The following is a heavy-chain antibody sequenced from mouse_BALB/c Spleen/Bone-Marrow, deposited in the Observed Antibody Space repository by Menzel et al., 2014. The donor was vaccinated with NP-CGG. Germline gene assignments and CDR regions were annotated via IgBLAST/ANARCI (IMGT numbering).Heavy chain of an antibody. J-gene: IGHJ3*01. V-gene: IGHV5-9-3*01. CDR1: GFTFSSYA. Sequence: EVQLVESGGGLVKPGGSLKLSCAASGFTFSSYAMSWVRQTPEKRLEWVATISSGGSYTYHPDSVKGRFTISRDNAKNTLYLQMSSLRSEDTAMYYCARQYDYDGAWFAYWGQGTLVTVSA. CDR2: ISSGGSYT. D-gene: IGHD2-4*01. CDR3: ARQYDYDGAWFAY.